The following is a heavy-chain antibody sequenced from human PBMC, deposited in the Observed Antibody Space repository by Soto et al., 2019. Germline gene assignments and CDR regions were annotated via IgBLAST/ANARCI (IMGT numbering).Heavy chain of an antibody. CDR3: VRSRPSGGNYGLDV. J-gene: IGHJ6*01. CDR2: ISAYNGDT. Sequence: ASLKVSCKASGYSISTHGISWVRMAHGHGLEWMGWISAYNGDTHYVQRFQGRLTMTTDTSTSTAYMELRSLRAEDTAVYYCVRSRPSGGNYGLDVW. V-gene: IGHV1-18*04. D-gene: IGHD3-10*01. CDR1: GYSISTHG.